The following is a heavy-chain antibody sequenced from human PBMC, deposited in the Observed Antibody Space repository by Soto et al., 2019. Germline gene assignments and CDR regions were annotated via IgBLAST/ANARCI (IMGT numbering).Heavy chain of an antibody. V-gene: IGHV3-15*01. CDR1: GFTFSNAW. J-gene: IGHJ5*02. D-gene: IGHD3-16*02. CDR2: IKSKTDGGTT. CDR3: TTDGVITFGGVIPPDWFDP. Sequence: EVQLVESGGGLVKPGGSLRLSCAASGFTFSNAWMSWVRQAPGKGLEWVGRIKSKTDGGTTDYAAPVKGRFTISRDDSKNTLYLQMNSLKTEDTAVYYCTTDGVITFGGVIPPDWFDPWGQGTLVTVSS.